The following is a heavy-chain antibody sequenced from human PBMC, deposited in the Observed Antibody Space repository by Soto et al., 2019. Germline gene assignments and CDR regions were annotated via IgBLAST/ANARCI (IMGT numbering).Heavy chain of an antibody. CDR1: GFTFSSYA. J-gene: IGHJ5*02. Sequence: QVQLVESGGGVVQPGRSLRLSCAASGFTFSSYAMHWVRQAPGKGLEWVAVISYDGSNKYYADSVKGRFTISRDNSKNTLYLQMNSLRAEDTAVYYCARDSITWYSSFNWFDPWGQGTLVTVSS. V-gene: IGHV3-30-3*01. D-gene: IGHD6-19*01. CDR3: ARDSITWYSSFNWFDP. CDR2: ISYDGSNK.